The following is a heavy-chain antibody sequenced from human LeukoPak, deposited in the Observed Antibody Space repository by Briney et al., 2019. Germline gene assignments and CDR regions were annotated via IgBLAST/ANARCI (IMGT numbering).Heavy chain of an antibody. V-gene: IGHV3-11*05. Sequence: PGGSLRLSCAASGFTFSDYYMNWVRQAPGKGLEWVSYISSSSSNINYAASVKGRFTISRDNAKNSLYLQMNSLRAEDTAVYYCVRGSSGTVVRGVSWAWFDPWGQGTLVTVSS. CDR3: VRGSSGTVVRGVSWAWFDP. D-gene: IGHD3-10*01. J-gene: IGHJ5*02. CDR2: ISSSSSNI. CDR1: GFTFSDYY.